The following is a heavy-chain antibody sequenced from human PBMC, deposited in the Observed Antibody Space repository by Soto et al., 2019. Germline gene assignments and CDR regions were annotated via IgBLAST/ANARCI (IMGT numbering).Heavy chain of an antibody. J-gene: IGHJ4*02. V-gene: IGHV1-2*02. Sequence: ASVKVSCKTSGYTFIGYYMHWVRQAPGQGLEWMGWMNPRSGDTNYAQKFQGRVTMTRDTSLSTVYMTLTRLTSDDTAVYYCARDLEKGGGSAGFAYWGQGTLVTVSS. D-gene: IGHD1-26*01. CDR3: ARDLEKGGGSAGFAY. CDR2: MNPRSGDT. CDR1: GYTFIGYY.